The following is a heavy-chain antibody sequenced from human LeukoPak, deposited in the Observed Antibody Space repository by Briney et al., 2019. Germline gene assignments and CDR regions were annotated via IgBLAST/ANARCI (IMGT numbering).Heavy chain of an antibody. CDR1: GGSISSGGYS. V-gene: IGHV4-30-2*01. Sequence: PSQTLSLTCAVSGGSISSGGYSWSWIRQPPGKGLEWIGYIYHSGSTYYNPSLKSRVTISVDRSKNQFSLKLSSVTAADTAVYYCARAVGVVTASQFDYWGQGTLVTVSS. CDR2: IYHSGST. D-gene: IGHD2-21*02. J-gene: IGHJ4*02. CDR3: ARAVGVVTASQFDY.